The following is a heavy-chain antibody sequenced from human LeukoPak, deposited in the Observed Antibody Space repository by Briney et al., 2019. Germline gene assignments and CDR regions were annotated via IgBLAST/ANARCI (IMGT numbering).Heavy chain of an antibody. V-gene: IGHV3-33*01. CDR3: ARGPRKVAGEYFRH. J-gene: IGHJ1*01. CDR1: GFTLSSYG. CDR2: IWYDGSNK. D-gene: IGHD6-19*01. Sequence: GGSLRLSCAASGFTLSSYGMHWVRQAPGKGLEWVAVIWYDGSNKYYADSVKGRFTISRDSSKNTLYLQMNSLRAEDTAVYYCARGPRKVAGEYFRHWGQGTLVTVSS.